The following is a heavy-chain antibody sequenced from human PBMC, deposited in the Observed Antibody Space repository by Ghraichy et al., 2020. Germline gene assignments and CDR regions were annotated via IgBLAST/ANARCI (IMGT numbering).Heavy chain of an antibody. CDR3: AKEGGRLGEGAFDV. CDR2: LSANGVST. J-gene: IGHJ3*01. Sequence: GGSLRLSCAASGLAFRNYAMSWVRQAPGKGLEWVSSLSANGVSTYYADSVKGRFTISRDRSKNTLYLQMNFLRAEDTAIYYCAKEGGRLGEGAFDVWGQGTKVTVSS. V-gene: IGHV3-23*01. D-gene: IGHD3-10*01. CDR1: GLAFRNYA.